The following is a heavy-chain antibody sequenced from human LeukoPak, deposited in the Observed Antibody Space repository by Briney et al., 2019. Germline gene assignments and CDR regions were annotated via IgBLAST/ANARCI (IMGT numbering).Heavy chain of an antibody. CDR2: IHHSGLI. CDR3: ARGYDSSDY. Sequence: SETLSLTCAVYGGSFSGYYWSWIRQPPGKGLEWIGEIHHSGLINYNPSLKSRVTISLDKSKNQFSLKLSSVTAADTAVYYCARGYDSSDYWGQGTLVTVSS. CDR1: GGSFSGYY. J-gene: IGHJ4*02. D-gene: IGHD3-22*01. V-gene: IGHV4-34*01.